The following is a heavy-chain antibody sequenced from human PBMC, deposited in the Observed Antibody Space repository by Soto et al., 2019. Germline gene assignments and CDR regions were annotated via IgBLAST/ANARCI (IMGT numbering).Heavy chain of an antibody. CDR2: INPNSGGT. CDR3: AKEKAAADNWYVDL. J-gene: IGHJ2*01. V-gene: IGHV1-2*02. CDR1: GYTFSDYY. D-gene: IGHD6-13*01. Sequence: QVQLVQSGAEVKKPGASVKVSCKASGYTFSDYYMHWVRQAPGQGLEWMGWINPNSGGTNYAQKFQGRVTMTRDTSIRTAYMELSRLRSDDTAVYYWAKEKAAADNWYVDLWGRGTLVTVSS.